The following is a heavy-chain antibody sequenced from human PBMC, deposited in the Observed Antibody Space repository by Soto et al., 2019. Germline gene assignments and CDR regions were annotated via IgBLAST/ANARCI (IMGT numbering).Heavy chain of an antibody. CDR1: GWIFTLQY. J-gene: IGHJ4*02. CDR3: ARSATSGDQHFIDS. Sequence: QMQLLQARAEVKKTGSSVKISCKTSGWIFTLQYLHWMRQAPRQGLESLGWITPYNGNVKYAQHFQGRISLTRDNSLTPLCLELRDLRPEDTGLYYCARSATSGDQHFIDSWGQGTLVTVSS. V-gene: IGHV1-45*02. CDR2: ITPYNGNV. D-gene: IGHD3-10*01.